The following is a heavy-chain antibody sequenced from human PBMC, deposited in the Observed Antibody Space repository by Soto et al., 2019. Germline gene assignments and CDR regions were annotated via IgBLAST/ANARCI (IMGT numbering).Heavy chain of an antibody. D-gene: IGHD4-17*01. J-gene: IGHJ4*02. CDR2: IIPRSATS. Sequence: SVKVSCKASGDTFSTDTITWMRQAPGQGLEWMGGIIPRSATSNYAQKFQGRVTITRDTSASTAYMELSSLRSEDTAVYYCASESYGGEFDYWGQGTLVTVSS. CDR1: GDTFSTDT. V-gene: IGHV1-69*05. CDR3: ASESYGGEFDY.